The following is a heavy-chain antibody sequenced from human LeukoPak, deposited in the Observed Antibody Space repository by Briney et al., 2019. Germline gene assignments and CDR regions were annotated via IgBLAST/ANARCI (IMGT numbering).Heavy chain of an antibody. Sequence: HPGGSLRLSCSASGFTFSSFWMSWVRQAPGKGLEWVANIKQDGSEKYYVDSVKGRFTISRDNAKNSLYLQMNSLRAEDTAVYYCARGGRWGSGVKNWFDPWGQGTLVTVSS. CDR2: IKQDGSEK. J-gene: IGHJ5*02. D-gene: IGHD6-25*01. V-gene: IGHV3-7*04. CDR3: ARGGRWGSGVKNWFDP. CDR1: GFTFSSFW.